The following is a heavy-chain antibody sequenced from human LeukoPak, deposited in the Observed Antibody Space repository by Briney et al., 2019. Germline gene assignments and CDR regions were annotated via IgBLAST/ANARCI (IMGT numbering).Heavy chain of an antibody. CDR3: ARVRTTGSYYGMDV. CDR2: ISASGDVA. D-gene: IGHD3-10*01. V-gene: IGHV3-21*01. CDR1: EFTFSKFP. Sequence: GGSLRLFCAASEFTFSKFPMGGARRSPGGGLEWVSSISASGDVAFHADSVRGRFNISRDNAQNSLNLQMNSLRPEDTAMYYCARVRTTGSYYGMDVWGQGTTVTVSS. J-gene: IGHJ6*02.